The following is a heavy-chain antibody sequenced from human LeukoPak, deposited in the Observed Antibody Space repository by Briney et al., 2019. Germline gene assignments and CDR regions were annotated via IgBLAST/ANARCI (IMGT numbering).Heavy chain of an antibody. CDR2: ISYDGSNK. CDR3: AKVGAFIAAAY. Sequence: PGGSLRLSCAASGFTFSSYAMHWVRQAPGKGLEWVAVISYDGSNKYYADSVKGRFTISRDNSKNTLYLQMNSLRAEDTAVYYCAKVGAFIAAAYWGQGTLVTVSS. J-gene: IGHJ4*02. CDR1: GFTFSSYA. V-gene: IGHV3-30*04. D-gene: IGHD6-13*01.